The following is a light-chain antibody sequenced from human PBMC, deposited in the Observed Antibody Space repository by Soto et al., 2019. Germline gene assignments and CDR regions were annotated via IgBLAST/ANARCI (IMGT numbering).Light chain of an antibody. Sequence: EIVLTQSPATLSLSPGEGATLSCRASQTISTFLGWYQQKPGQAPRLLFYDASNRATGVPARFSVSGSGTDFTLTISSLQTEDFEVYYCQKKSAWTLTLGGGTKV. J-gene: IGKJ4*01. CDR3: QKKSAWTLT. CDR2: DAS. V-gene: IGKV3-11*01. CDR1: QTISTF.